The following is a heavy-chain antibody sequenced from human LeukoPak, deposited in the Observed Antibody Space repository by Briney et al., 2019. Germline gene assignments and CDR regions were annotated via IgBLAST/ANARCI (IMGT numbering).Heavy chain of an antibody. CDR1: GFTFSSYW. D-gene: IGHD5-12*01. V-gene: IGHV3-7*01. CDR3: TRIWLEGLRIPFDC. CDR2: IKYDGSEK. J-gene: IGHJ4*02. Sequence: GGSLRLSCAASGFTFSSYWMTWVRQAPGKGLQWLANIKYDGSEKYYVDSVKGRFTISRDNTKNSLYQQMNSLRADDTAVYYCTRIWLEGLRIPFDCWGQGTLVTVSS.